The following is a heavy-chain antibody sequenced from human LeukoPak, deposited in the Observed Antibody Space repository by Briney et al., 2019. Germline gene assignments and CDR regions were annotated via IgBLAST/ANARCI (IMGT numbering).Heavy chain of an antibody. CDR1: GYTFTSYD. CDR2: MNPNSGNT. D-gene: IGHD3-22*01. V-gene: IGHV1-8*01. Sequence: ASVKVSCKASGYTFTSYDINWVRQATGQGLEWMGWMNPNSGNTGYAQKFQGRVTMTRNTSISTAYMELSSLRSEDTAVYYCARDPLYYYDSSGFYYYYYMDVWGKGTTVTVSS. CDR3: ARDPLYYYDSSGFYYYYYMDV. J-gene: IGHJ6*03.